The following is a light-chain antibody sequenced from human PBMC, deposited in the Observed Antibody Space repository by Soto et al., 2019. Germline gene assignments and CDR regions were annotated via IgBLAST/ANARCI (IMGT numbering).Light chain of an antibody. J-gene: IGKJ1*01. Sequence: DIQMTQSPSTLSGSVGDRFTITCRASQTISSWLAWYQQKPGKSPKLLIYKASTLHSGVPSRFSGSGSGTEFTLTISSLRPDDFATYYCQHYSGDRATFGQGTKVEIK. V-gene: IGKV1-5*03. CDR3: QHYSGDRAT. CDR2: KAS. CDR1: QTISSW.